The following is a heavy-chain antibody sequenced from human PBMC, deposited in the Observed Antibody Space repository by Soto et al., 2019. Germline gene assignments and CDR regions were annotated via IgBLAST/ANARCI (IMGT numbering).Heavy chain of an antibody. CDR2: ISSSGSTI. CDR3: ARDVNLGYYYYMDV. J-gene: IGHJ6*03. Sequence: GSLRLSCAASGFTFSDYYMSWIRQAPGKGLEWVSYISSSGSTIYYADSVKGRFTISRDNAKNSLYLQMNSLRAEDTAVYYCARDVNLGYYYYMDVWGKGTTVTVSS. CDR1: GFTFSDYY. V-gene: IGHV3-11*01.